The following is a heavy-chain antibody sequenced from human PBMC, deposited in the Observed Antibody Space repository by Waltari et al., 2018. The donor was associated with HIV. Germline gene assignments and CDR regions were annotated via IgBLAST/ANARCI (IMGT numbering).Heavy chain of an antibody. CDR2: IYYSGST. J-gene: IGHJ3*02. D-gene: IGHD3-10*01. CDR3: ARLTNYYGSGSVAFDI. V-gene: IGHV4-39*07. CDR1: RGSISTSSYY. Sequence: QLQLQESGPGLVKPSETLSLTCTVSRGSISTSSYYWGWYRQPPGKGLEWIGSIYYSGSTYYNPSLKSRVTISVDTSKNQFSLKLSSVTAADTAVYYCARLTNYYGSGSVAFDIWGQGTMVTVSS.